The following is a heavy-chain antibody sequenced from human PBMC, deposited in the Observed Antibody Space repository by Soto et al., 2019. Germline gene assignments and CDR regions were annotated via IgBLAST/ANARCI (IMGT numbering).Heavy chain of an antibody. J-gene: IGHJ6*02. Sequence: PSETLSLTCTVSGGSISSGGYYWSWIRQHPGKGLEWIGYIYYSGSTYYNPSLKSRVTISVDTSKNQFSLKLSSVTAADTAVYYCARDRLVSAFRTYYSYGMDVWGQGTTVNVSS. CDR1: GGSISSGGYY. D-gene: IGHD2-2*01. CDR2: IYYSGST. CDR3: ARDRLVSAFRTYYSYGMDV. V-gene: IGHV4-31*03.